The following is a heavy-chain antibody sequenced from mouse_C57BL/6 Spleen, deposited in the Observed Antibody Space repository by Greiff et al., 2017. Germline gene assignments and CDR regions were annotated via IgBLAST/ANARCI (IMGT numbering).Heavy chain of an antibody. CDR2: INYDGSST. V-gene: IGHV5-16*01. D-gene: IGHD2-3*01. CDR3: AREDYDGYYGGFAY. Sequence: EVKLVESEGGLVQPGSSMKLSCTASGFTFSDYYMAWVRQVPEKGLEWVANINYDGSSTYYLDSLKSRFIISSDNAKNILYLQMSILTSEDTATYYCAREDYDGYYGGFAYWGQGTLVTVSA. J-gene: IGHJ3*01. CDR1: GFTFSDYY.